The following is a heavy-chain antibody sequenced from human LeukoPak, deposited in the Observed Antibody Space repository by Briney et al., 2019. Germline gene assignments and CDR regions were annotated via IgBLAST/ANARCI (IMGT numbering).Heavy chain of an antibody. Sequence: SQTLSLTCTVSGGSISSGDYYWRWIRQPPGKGLEWIGYIYYSGSTYYNPSLKSRVTISVDTSKNQFSLKLSSVTAADTAVHYCAREVGDADTTYSDAFDIWGQGTMVTVSS. CDR3: AREVGDADTTYSDAFDI. CDR1: GGSISSGDYY. CDR2: IYYSGST. J-gene: IGHJ3*02. D-gene: IGHD1-26*01. V-gene: IGHV4-30-4*01.